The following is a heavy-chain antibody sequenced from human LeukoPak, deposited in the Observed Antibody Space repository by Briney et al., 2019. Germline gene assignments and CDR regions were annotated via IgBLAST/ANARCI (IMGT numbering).Heavy chain of an antibody. CDR3: ARGTMTTVTYYFDY. CDR1: GCSISNTNW. V-gene: IGHV4-4*02. D-gene: IGHD4-17*01. J-gene: IGHJ4*02. CDR2: VNLQGST. Sequence: SGTLSLTCGVSGCSISNTNWWTWFRQPPGNGLEWIGEVNLQGSTNYNPSLKSRVAISVDKSENHISLKLTSVTAADTAVYYCARGTMTTVTYYFDYWGQGTPVTVSS.